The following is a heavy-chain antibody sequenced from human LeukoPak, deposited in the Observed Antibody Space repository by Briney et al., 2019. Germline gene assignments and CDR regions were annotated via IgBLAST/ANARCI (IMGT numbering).Heavy chain of an antibody. J-gene: IGHJ3*02. CDR1: GFTFSNYA. CDR3: ARGWLQFKAAFDI. CDR2: INGRGGST. D-gene: IGHD5-24*01. V-gene: IGHV3-23*01. Sequence: GGSLRLSCAASGFTFSNYAMSWVRQAPGKGLEWVSSINGRGGSTYYADSVKGRFTISRDNAKNSLYLQMNSLRAEDTAVYYCARGWLQFKAAFDIWGQGTMVTVSS.